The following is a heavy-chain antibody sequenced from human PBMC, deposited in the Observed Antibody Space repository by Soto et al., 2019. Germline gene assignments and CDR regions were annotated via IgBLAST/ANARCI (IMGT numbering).Heavy chain of an antibody. CDR3: ATDLGGIGDPYWYFDL. Sequence: QVQLVQSGAEVKKPGASVKVSCKVSGYTHTQLSMHWVRQAPGKGLEWMGGFDPEDGETIYAQKFQGRVTMTEDTSTDTAYMELSSLRSEDTAVYYCATDLGGIGDPYWYFDLWGRGTLVTVSS. CDR2: FDPEDGET. D-gene: IGHD3-10*01. V-gene: IGHV1-24*01. J-gene: IGHJ2*01. CDR1: GYTHTQLS.